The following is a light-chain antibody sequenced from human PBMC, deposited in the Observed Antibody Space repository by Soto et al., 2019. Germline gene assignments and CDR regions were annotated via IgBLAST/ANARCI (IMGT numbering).Light chain of an antibody. CDR3: QQSFSTLLT. V-gene: IGKV1-39*01. J-gene: IGKJ4*01. CDR1: QSISSY. Sequence: DIQMTQSPSSLSASVGDRVTITCRASQSISSYLNWYQQKPGKAPKLLIYAASSLQSGVPSGFSGSGSGTDFTLTISSLQPEDFATYYCQQSFSTLLTFGGGTKVDIK. CDR2: AAS.